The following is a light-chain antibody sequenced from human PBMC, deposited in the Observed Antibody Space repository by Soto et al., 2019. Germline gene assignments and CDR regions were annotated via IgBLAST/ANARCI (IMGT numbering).Light chain of an antibody. V-gene: IGLV2-14*03. CDR2: DVT. Sequence: QSALSQPASVSGSPGQSITISCTGTSSDVGGYNFVSGYQQHPGKAPKLMIYDVTNRPSGVSNRFSGSKSGNTASLTISGLQAEDEADYYCRSYTTPSTLVFGTGTKLTVL. CDR3: RSYTTPSTLV. J-gene: IGLJ1*01. CDR1: SSDVGGYNF.